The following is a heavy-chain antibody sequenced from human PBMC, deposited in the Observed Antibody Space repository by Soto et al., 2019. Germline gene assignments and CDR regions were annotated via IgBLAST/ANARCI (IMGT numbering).Heavy chain of an antibody. J-gene: IGHJ4*02. CDR1: GFTFSSYA. CDR3: ARRGLAGNFDF. V-gene: IGHV3-11*01. CDR2: ISSSGTSI. D-gene: IGHD6-19*01. Sequence: PGGSLRLSCAASGFTFSSYAMSWIRQAPGKGLEWVSYISSSGTSIYYADSVKGRFTISRDTAKDSLYLQMNSLRAEDTAVYYCARRGLAGNFDFWGQGTLVTVSS.